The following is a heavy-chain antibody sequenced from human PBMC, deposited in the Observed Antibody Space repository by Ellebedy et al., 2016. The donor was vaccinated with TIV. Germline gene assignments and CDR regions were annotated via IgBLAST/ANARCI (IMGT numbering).Heavy chain of an antibody. CDR3: ARQGVGAKGAYDS. D-gene: IGHD1-26*01. CDR1: GYTFSDYY. CDR2: INPDSGAA. Sequence: ASVKVSCKASGYTFSDYYMHWARQAPGQGLEWMGWINPDSGAADYAQMFQGRIRMTRDTSSNTAYMELNRLRYDDTAVYYCARQGVGAKGAYDSWGQGTLVTVSS. V-gene: IGHV1-2*02. J-gene: IGHJ4*02.